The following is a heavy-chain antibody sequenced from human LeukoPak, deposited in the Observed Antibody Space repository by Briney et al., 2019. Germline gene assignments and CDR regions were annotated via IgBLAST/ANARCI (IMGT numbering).Heavy chain of an antibody. CDR3: TRRRRYYFDY. Sequence: PSETLSLTCTVSGGSVSSGSHYWSCVRQPPGKGLDWIGYIHHTGSTNYNPTRTNHRPSLKSRVTISVRTSTNQFSLKLSSVTAADTALYYCTRRRRYYFDYWGQGTLVTVSS. CDR1: GGSVSSGSHY. CDR2: IHHTGST. V-gene: IGHV4-61*01. J-gene: IGHJ4*02.